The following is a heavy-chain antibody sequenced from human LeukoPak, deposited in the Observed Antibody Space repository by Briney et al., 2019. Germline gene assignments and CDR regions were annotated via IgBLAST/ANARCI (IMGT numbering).Heavy chain of an antibody. D-gene: IGHD3-22*01. V-gene: IGHV4-38-2*02. J-gene: IGHJ3*02. CDR1: GYSISSAYY. Sequence: SETLSLTCSVSGYSISSAYYWGWIRQPPGKGLEWIGTMYHSGSTNYNPPLKSRVTISVDTSKNQFSLKLSSVTAADTAVYFCATSSDGDAFNIWGQGTMVTVSS. CDR2: MYHSGST. CDR3: ATSSDGDAFNI.